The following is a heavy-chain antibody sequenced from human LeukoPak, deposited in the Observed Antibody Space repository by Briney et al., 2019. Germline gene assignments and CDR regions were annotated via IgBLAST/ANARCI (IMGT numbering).Heavy chain of an antibody. Sequence: GSLRLSCAASGFTFSIYAMSWVRQAPGKGLEWVSAVASGGGTYYADSVKGRFTISRDNSKNTLYLQMNSLRAEDTAVYYCAKDAYSSSWYGPFDSWGQGTLVTVSS. J-gene: IGHJ4*02. CDR2: VASGGGT. V-gene: IGHV3-23*01. D-gene: IGHD6-13*01. CDR3: AKDAYSSSWYGPFDS. CDR1: GFTFSIYA.